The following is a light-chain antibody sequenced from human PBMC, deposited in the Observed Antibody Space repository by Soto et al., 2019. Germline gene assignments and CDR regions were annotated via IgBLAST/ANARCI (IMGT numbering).Light chain of an antibody. J-gene: IGKJ4*01. V-gene: IGKV3-20*01. CDR2: GAS. Sequence: ENVLTQSPGTLSLSPGERATLSCRASQSVSSNYLAWYQQKPGQAPRLLVYGASSRATGLPARFSGSGSGTQFTLTISSLQSEDFAVYYCQHYYSSPLTFGGGTKVDIK. CDR1: QSVSSNY. CDR3: QHYYSSPLT.